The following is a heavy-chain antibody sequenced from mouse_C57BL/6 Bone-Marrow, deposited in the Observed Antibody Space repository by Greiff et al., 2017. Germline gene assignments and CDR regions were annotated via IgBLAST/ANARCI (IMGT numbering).Heavy chain of an antibody. D-gene: IGHD1-1*01. CDR2: INPGSGGT. Sequence: VQLQQSGAELVRPGTSVKVSCKASGYAFTNYLIEWVKQRPGQGLEWIGLINPGSGGTNYNEKFKGKATLTADKSSSTAYMQLSSLKSEDSAVYFCARRPLTTDWYFDVWGTGTTVTVSS. CDR1: GYAFTNYL. J-gene: IGHJ1*03. V-gene: IGHV1-54*01. CDR3: ARRPLTTDWYFDV.